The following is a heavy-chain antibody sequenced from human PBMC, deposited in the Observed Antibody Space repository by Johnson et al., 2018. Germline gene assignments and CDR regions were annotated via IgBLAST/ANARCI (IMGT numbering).Heavy chain of an antibody. CDR1: GFTVSSNY. V-gene: IGHV3-66*01. D-gene: IGHD1-1*01. Sequence: EVQLVESGGGLVQXGGSLRLSCAASGFTVSSNYMSWVRQAPGKGLEWVSVIYSGGSTYYADSVKGQFTISRDNAKNSLYPQMTRLRAEDTAVYYCAREGWNRGDAFDIWGQGTMVTVSS. CDR2: IYSGGST. CDR3: AREGWNRGDAFDI. J-gene: IGHJ3*02.